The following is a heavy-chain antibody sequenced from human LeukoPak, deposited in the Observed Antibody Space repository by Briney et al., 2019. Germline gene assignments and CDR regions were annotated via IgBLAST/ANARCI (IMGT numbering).Heavy chain of an antibody. V-gene: IGHV3-15*01. CDR3: TTGYSNYLRYYYYFYMDV. D-gene: IGHD4-11*01. J-gene: IGHJ6*03. CDR1: GFTFSSYS. CDR2: IKSKTDDGTT. Sequence: GGSLRLSCAASGFTFSSYSMSWVRQAPGKGLEWVGRIKSKTDDGTTDYAAPVKGRFTISRDGLKETLYLQMNSLKTEDTAVYYCTTGYSNYLRYYYYFYMDVWGKGTTVTVSS.